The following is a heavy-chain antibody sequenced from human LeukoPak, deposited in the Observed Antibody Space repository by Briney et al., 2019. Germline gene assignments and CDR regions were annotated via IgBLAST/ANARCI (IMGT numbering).Heavy chain of an antibody. J-gene: IGHJ6*02. CDR3: ARDSTYYDFWSGYYRDYYGMDV. CDR2: IRGSDGIT. CDR1: GFTFSSYA. V-gene: IGHV3-23*01. Sequence: PGGSLRLSCAASGFTFSSYAMSWVRQAPGKGLEWVSAIRGSDGITYYADSVKGRFTISRDNSKNTLYLQMNSLRAEDTAVYYCARDSTYYDFWSGYYRDYYGMDVWGQGTTVTVSS. D-gene: IGHD3-3*01.